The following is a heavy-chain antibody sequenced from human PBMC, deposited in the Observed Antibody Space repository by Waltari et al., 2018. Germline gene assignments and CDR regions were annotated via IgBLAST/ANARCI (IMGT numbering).Heavy chain of an antibody. Sequence: QLQLQESGPGLVKPSATLSLTCSVSGGSITSNRHYWGWIRQPPGQGLEWIGTLSYSGTTYISPSLKSRVTLSRDTSRNQLSLKLGSVTATDTAVYYCAAYIGASVGTAAFDVWGQGTMVNVSS. D-gene: IGHD5-12*01. CDR2: LSYSGTT. CDR3: AAYIGASVGTAAFDV. V-gene: IGHV4-39*01. CDR1: GGSITSNRHY. J-gene: IGHJ3*01.